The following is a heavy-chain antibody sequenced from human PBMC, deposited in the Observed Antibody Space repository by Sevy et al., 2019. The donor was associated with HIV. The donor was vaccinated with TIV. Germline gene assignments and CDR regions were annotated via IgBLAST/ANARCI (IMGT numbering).Heavy chain of an antibody. CDR2: INTDGRTT. V-gene: IGHV3-74*01. J-gene: IGHJ4*02. CDR3: ARDLSRSRDY. D-gene: IGHD1-26*01. Sequence: GGSLRLSCAASGFTFSTYWMHWVRQAPGKGLVWVSRINTDGRTTTYADSMKGRFTISRDNAKNTLYMEMNSLRAEDSAVYYCARDLSRSRDYWGQGTLVTVSS. CDR1: GFTFSTYW.